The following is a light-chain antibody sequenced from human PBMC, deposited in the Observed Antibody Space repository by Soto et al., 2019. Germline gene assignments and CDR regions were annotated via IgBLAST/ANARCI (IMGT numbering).Light chain of an antibody. V-gene: IGLV1-44*01. J-gene: IGLJ3*02. CDR3: ATWDDNLHGPV. CDR2: SNH. CDR1: NSNIGSNA. Sequence: QSVLTQPPSASGTPGQRVTISCSGSNSNIGSNALNWYRQLPGTAPKLLMFSNHLRPSGVPDRFSGSKSCTSASLAISGLQSEDEANYYCATWDDNLHGPVFGGGTKVTVL.